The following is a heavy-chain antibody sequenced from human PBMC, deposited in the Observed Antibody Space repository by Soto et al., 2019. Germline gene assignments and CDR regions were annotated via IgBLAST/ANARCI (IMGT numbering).Heavy chain of an antibody. CDR3: ARAGYAIWPYYYFDY. Sequence: SETLSLTCAVYGGSFSGYYWSWIRQPPGKGLEWIGEINHSGSTNYNPSLKSRVTISVDTSKNQFSLKLSSVTAADTAVYYCARAGYAIWPYYYFDYWGQGTLVTVSS. V-gene: IGHV4-34*01. J-gene: IGHJ4*02. CDR2: INHSGST. D-gene: IGHD2-8*01. CDR1: GGSFSGYY.